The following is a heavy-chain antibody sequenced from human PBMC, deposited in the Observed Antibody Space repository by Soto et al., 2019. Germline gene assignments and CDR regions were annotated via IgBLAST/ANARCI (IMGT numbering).Heavy chain of an antibody. CDR2: IDPSDSYT. J-gene: IGHJ6*02. CDR3: ARRGYSSSWYRWSRGSNYYGMDV. CDR1: GYSFTSYW. Sequence: PRESLKISCKGSGYSFTSYWISWVRQVPGKGLEWMGRIDPSDSYTNYSPSFQGHVTISADKSISTAYLQWSSLKASDTAMYYCARRGYSSSWYRWSRGSNYYGMDVWGQGTTVTVSS. D-gene: IGHD6-13*01. V-gene: IGHV5-10-1*01.